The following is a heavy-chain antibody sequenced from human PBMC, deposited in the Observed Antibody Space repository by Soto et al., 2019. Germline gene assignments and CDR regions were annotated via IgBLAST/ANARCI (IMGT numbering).Heavy chain of an antibody. Sequence: PSETLSLTCTVSGGSISSYYWSWIRQPPGKGLEWIGYIYYSGSTNYNPSLKSRVTISVDTSKNQFSLKLSSVTAADTAVYYCAREHGGATRVVRYFDYWGQGTLVTVSS. J-gene: IGHJ4*02. CDR2: IYYSGST. CDR3: AREHGGATRVVRYFDY. CDR1: GGSISSYY. V-gene: IGHV4-59*01. D-gene: IGHD1-26*01.